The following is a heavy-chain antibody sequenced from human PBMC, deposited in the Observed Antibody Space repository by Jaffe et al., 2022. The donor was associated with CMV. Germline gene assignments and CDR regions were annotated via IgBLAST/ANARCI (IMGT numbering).Heavy chain of an antibody. CDR2: INHSGST. CDR3: ARCPIVVVTRHAFDI. CDR1: GGSFSGYY. J-gene: IGHJ3*02. D-gene: IGHD2-21*02. V-gene: IGHV4-34*01. Sequence: QVQLQQWGAGLLKPSETLSLTCAVYGGSFSGYYWSWIRQPPGKGLEWIGEINHSGSTNYNPSLKSRVTISVDTSKNQFSLKLSSVTAADTAVYYCARCPIVVVTRHAFDIWGQGTMVTVSS.